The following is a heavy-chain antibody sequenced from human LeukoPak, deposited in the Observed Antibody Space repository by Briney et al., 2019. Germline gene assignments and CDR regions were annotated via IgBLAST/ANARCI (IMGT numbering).Heavy chain of an antibody. V-gene: IGHV4-34*01. CDR1: GGSFSGYY. CDR2: INHSGST. Sequence: SETLSLTCAVYGGSFSGYYWSWIRQPPGKGLEWIGEINHSGSTNCNPSLKSRVTISVDTSKNQFSLKLSSVTAADTAVYYCARSRAGTSPRKNYYYYGMDVWGQGTTVTVSS. J-gene: IGHJ6*02. D-gene: IGHD1-1*01. CDR3: ARSRAGTSPRKNYYYYGMDV.